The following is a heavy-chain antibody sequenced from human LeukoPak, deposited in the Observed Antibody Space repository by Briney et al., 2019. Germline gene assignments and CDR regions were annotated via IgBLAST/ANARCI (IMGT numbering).Heavy chain of an antibody. Sequence: ASVKVSCKASGYTFTSNYIHWVRQAPGQGLEWMGMIYPRDGSTSYAQKFQGRVTVTRDTSTSTVHMELSGLRSEDTAVYYCARDQEGFDNWGQGTLVTVSS. CDR3: ARDQEGFDN. CDR2: IYPRDGST. V-gene: IGHV1-46*01. J-gene: IGHJ4*02. CDR1: GYTFTSNY.